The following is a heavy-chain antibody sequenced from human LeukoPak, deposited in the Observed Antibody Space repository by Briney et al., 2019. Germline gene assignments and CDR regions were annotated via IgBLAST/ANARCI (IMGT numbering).Heavy chain of an antibody. CDR2: ISGSGGST. J-gene: IGHJ4*02. CDR1: GFTFSSYA. Sequence: GGSLRLSCAASGFTFSSYAMSWVRQAPGKGLEWVSAISGSGGSTYYADSVKGRFTISRDNSKNTLYLQMNSLRAEDTAVYYCAKDSSPYYGSGSYCPTGYFDYWGQGTLVTVSS. V-gene: IGHV3-23*01. CDR3: AKDSSPYYGSGSYCPTGYFDY. D-gene: IGHD3-10*01.